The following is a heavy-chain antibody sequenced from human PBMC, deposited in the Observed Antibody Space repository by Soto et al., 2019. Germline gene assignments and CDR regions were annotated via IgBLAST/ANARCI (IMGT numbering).Heavy chain of an antibody. D-gene: IGHD2-2*01. V-gene: IGHV3-23*01. Sequence: GGSLRLSCAASGFTFSSYAMSWVRQAPGKGLEWVSAISGSGGSTYYADSVKGRFTISRDNSKNTLYLQMNSLRAEDTAVYYCAKDLYLVPAESNAFDIWGQGTMVTVSS. CDR1: GFTFSSYA. J-gene: IGHJ3*02. CDR2: ISGSGGST. CDR3: AKDLYLVPAESNAFDI.